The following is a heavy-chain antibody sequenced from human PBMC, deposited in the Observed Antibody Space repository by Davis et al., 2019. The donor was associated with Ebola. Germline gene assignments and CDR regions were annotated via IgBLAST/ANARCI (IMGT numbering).Heavy chain of an antibody. V-gene: IGHV1-2*06. D-gene: IGHD2-21*02. CDR3: ARVRYCGGDCSRHYYYGMDV. CDR2: IKPYSGGT. Sequence: AASVKVSCKASGYTFTGYYLHWVRQAPGQGLEWMGRIKPYSGGTNYAEKFQGRVTMTRDTSISTAYMELSRLTSDDTAVYYCARVRYCGGDCSRHYYYGMDVWGKGATVTVSS. J-gene: IGHJ6*04. CDR1: GYTFTGYY.